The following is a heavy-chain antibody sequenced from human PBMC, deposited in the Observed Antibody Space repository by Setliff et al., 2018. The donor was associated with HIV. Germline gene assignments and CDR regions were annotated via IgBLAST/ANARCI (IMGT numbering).Heavy chain of an antibody. CDR2: INHSGST. CDR3: ARDSGQSFPTAFDI. D-gene: IGHD1-26*01. J-gene: IGHJ3*02. V-gene: IGHV4-34*01. Sequence: PSETLSLTCAVYGGSFSGYYWSWIRQPPGKGLEWIGEINHSGSTNYNPSLKSRVTISVDTSKNQFSLKLSSVTAADTAVYYCARDSGQSFPTAFDIWGLGTMVTVSS. CDR1: GGSFSGYY.